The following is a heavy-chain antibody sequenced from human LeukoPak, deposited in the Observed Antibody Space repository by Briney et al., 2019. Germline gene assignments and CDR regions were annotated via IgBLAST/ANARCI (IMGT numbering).Heavy chain of an antibody. D-gene: IGHD3-22*01. CDR3: ARLYYYDSSGYYYTFDY. CDR2: IYYSGST. Sequence: PSETLSLTCTVSGGSISSYYWSWIRQPPGKGLEWIGYIYYSGSTNYNPSLKSRVTISVDTSKNQFSLKLSSVTAADTAVYYYARLYYYDSSGYYYTFDYWGQGTLVTVSS. J-gene: IGHJ4*02. CDR1: GGSISSYY. V-gene: IGHV4-59*08.